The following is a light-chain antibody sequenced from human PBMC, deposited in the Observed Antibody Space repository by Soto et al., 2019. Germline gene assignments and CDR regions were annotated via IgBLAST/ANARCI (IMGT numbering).Light chain of an antibody. J-gene: IGKJ2*01. CDR3: QHYNNWPYT. Sequence: EIVMTQSPATLSVSPGERATLSCRASQSVSTNLAWYQQKPGQAPRLLIYGASTRASGMPARFGGSGSGTEFTLTITSLLSEDFAVYYCQHYNNWPYTFGQGTKLEIK. CDR2: GAS. V-gene: IGKV3-15*01. CDR1: QSVSTN.